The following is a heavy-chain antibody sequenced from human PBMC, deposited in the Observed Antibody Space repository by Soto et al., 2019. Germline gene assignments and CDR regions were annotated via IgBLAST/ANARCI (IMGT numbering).Heavy chain of an antibody. Sequence: GESLKISCKGSGYTFTNYWIGWVRQMPGKGLEWMGIIYPGDSDTKYNPSFQGQVTISADKSITTTYLRWTSLKASDTAIYYCAASIFYYYYGMDVWGQGTTVTVSS. CDR1: GYTFTNYW. V-gene: IGHV5-51*01. J-gene: IGHJ6*02. CDR3: AASIFYYYYGMDV. CDR2: IYPGDSDT.